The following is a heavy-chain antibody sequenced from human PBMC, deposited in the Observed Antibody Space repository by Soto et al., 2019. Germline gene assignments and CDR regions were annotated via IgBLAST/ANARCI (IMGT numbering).Heavy chain of an antibody. CDR1: GGTFSTYA. D-gene: IGHD6-19*01. Sequence: SVKVSCKASGGTFSTYAISWVRQAPGQGLEWMGGIIPIFGTPKYAQKFQGRVTIIADESTSTAYMELSSLRSEDTAVYYCARALSGWTFYYYYGMDVWGQGTTVTVSS. CDR2: IIPIFGTP. CDR3: ARALSGWTFYYYYGMDV. V-gene: IGHV1-69*13. J-gene: IGHJ6*02.